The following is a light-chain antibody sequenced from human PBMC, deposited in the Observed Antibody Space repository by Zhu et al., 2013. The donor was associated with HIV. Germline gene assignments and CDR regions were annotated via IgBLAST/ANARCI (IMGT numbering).Light chain of an antibody. Sequence: ETVLTQSPGTLSLSPGERATLSCRASQTVTSNYLAWYQQKSGQPPRLLIYGASNRATGIPDRFSGSGSGTDFTLTISRLEPEDFAVYYCQQYDSSPLTFGGGTKVEI. CDR1: QTVTSNY. CDR3: QQYDSSPLT. CDR2: GAS. J-gene: IGKJ4*01. V-gene: IGKV3-20*01.